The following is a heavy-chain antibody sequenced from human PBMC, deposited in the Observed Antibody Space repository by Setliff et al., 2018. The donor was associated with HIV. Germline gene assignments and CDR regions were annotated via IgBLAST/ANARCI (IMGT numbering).Heavy chain of an antibody. CDR1: GGSISSHY. J-gene: IGHJ6*02. D-gene: IGHD5-12*01. V-gene: IGHV4-59*11. Sequence: PSETLSLTCTVSGGSISSHYWSWIPQPPGKGLEWIGSIYYSGSTNYNPSLKSRVTISVDTSKNQFSLKLSSVTAADTAVYYCARDGGSGYDPSNYYYYGMDVWGQGTTVTVSS. CDR2: IYYSGST. CDR3: ARDGGSGYDPSNYYYYGMDV.